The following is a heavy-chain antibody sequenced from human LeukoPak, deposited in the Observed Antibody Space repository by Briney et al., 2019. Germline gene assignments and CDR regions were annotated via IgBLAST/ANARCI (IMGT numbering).Heavy chain of an antibody. CDR2: IIPIFGTA. CDR3: ASSIVGATGIDY. D-gene: IGHD1-26*01. J-gene: IGHJ4*02. V-gene: IGHV1-69*05. Sequence: SVKVSCKASGSTFSSYAISWGRQAPGQGLEWMGGIIPIFGTANYAQKFQGRVTITTDESTSTAYMELSSLRSEDTAVYYCASSIVGATGIDYWGQGTLVTVSS. CDR1: GSTFSSYA.